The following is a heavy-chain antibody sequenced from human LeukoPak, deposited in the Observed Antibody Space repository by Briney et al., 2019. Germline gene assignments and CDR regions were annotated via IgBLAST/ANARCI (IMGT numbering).Heavy chain of an antibody. V-gene: IGHV3-30*03. Sequence: GGSLRLSCAAFGFTFSSYGMHWVRQAPGKGLEWVAVISYDGKNMYYADSVKGRFTISRDNSQNTLYLQMNSLRVEDTGVYYCDSYDILTGYHSPFDYWGQGSLVTVSS. CDR2: ISYDGKNM. CDR1: GFTFSSYG. D-gene: IGHD3-9*01. J-gene: IGHJ4*02. CDR3: DSYDILTGYHSPFDY.